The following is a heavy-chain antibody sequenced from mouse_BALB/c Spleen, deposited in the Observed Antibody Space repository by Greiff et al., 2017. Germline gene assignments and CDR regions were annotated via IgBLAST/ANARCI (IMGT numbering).Heavy chain of an antibody. CDR2: IWAGGST. J-gene: IGHJ1*01. Sequence: VMLVESGPGLVAPSQSLSITCTVSGFSLTSYGVHWVRQPPGKGLEWLGVIWAGGSTNYNSALMSRLSISKDNSKSQVFLKMNSLQTDDTAMYYCARANWGPYWYFDVWGAGTTVTVSS. CDR3: ARANWGPYWYFDV. CDR1: GFSLTSYG. D-gene: IGHD4-1*01. V-gene: IGHV2-9*02.